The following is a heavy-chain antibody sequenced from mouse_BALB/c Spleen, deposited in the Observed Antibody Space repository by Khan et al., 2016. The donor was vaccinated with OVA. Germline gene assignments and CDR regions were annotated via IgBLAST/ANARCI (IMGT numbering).Heavy chain of an antibody. J-gene: IGHJ3*01. D-gene: IGHD1-2*01. CDR2: IFPNSGDT. V-gene: IGHV1S29*02. CDR3: ARSGYGSFGF. Sequence: VQLQQSGPELVKPGASVKISCKASGYTFTDFNLDWVRQSQGRSLEWIGYIFPNSGDTGYNQKFKTKATLTVDTSSSTAYLDLRSLTSDDSAVYYCARSGYGSFGFWGQGTLVTVSA. CDR1: GYTFTDFN.